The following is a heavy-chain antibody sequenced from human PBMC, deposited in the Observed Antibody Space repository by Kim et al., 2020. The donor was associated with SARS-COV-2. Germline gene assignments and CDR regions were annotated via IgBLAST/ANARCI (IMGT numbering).Heavy chain of an antibody. Sequence: ASVKVSCKASGYIFTGFGLGWVRQAPGQGLEWLGWINTYNGNTQYAQKFQGRATLTADTSTSTAYMELRSLTSDDTAVYYCARDFFSMTTGYFDYWGQGALVTVSS. V-gene: IGHV1-18*01. CDR1: GYIFTGFG. J-gene: IGHJ4*02. D-gene: IGHD4-17*01. CDR3: ARDFFSMTTGYFDY. CDR2: INTYNGNT.